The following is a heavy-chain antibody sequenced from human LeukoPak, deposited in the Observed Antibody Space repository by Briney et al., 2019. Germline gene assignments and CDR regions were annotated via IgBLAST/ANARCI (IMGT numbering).Heavy chain of an antibody. CDR2: IRYDGSNK. V-gene: IGHV3-30*02. D-gene: IGHD3-3*01. CDR3: AKDAIKIFGVVIRMDY. CDR1: GFTFSSYG. J-gene: IGHJ4*02. Sequence: GGSLRLSCAASGFTFSSYGMHWVRQAPGKGLEWVAFIRYDGSNKYYADSVKGRFTISRDNSKNTLYLQMNSLRAEDTAVYYCAKDAIKIFGVVIRMDYWGQGTLVTVSS.